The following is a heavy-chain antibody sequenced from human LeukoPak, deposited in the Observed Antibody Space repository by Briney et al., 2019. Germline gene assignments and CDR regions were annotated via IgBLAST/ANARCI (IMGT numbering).Heavy chain of an antibody. CDR3: ARGPIGPICPSMDV. D-gene: IGHD2-21*01. Sequence: QTGGSLRLSCAASGFSVSLNYMHWVRQAPGKGLEWVSVIYSTDSTYYADSVKGRFTISRDNSKNTVYLQMNTLRVEDTAVYYCARGPIGPICPSMDVWGKGTTVTISS. CDR2: IYSTDST. CDR1: GFSVSLNY. J-gene: IGHJ6*04. V-gene: IGHV3-66*01.